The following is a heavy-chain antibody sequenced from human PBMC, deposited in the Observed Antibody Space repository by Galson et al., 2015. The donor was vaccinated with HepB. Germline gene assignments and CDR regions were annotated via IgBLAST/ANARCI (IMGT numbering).Heavy chain of an antibody. CDR2: TTHYGRT. Sequence: SETLSLTCAVYGGSFSGYFWSWIRQSPGKGLEWIGETTHYGRTNYNPSLKCRVTISVDTSKNQISLKLGSATAADTAVYYCARVVDIKFQLLSVPYYFDYWGQGTLVTVSS. D-gene: IGHD2-2*01. CDR1: GGSFSGYF. V-gene: IGHV4-34*01. CDR3: ARVVDIKFQLLSVPYYFDY. J-gene: IGHJ4*02.